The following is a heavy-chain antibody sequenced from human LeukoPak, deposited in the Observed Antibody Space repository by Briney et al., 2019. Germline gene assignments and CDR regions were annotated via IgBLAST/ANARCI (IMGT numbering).Heavy chain of an antibody. CDR2: INSDGSST. Sequence: GGSLRLSCAASGFTFSSYWMHWVRQAPGKGLVWVSRINSDGSSTSYADSVKGRFTISRDNAKNTLYLQMNSLRAEDTAVYYCAIGTSQEGMDVWGQGTTVTVSS. J-gene: IGHJ6*02. CDR3: AIGTSQEGMDV. CDR1: GFTFSSYW. D-gene: IGHD1-1*01. V-gene: IGHV3-74*01.